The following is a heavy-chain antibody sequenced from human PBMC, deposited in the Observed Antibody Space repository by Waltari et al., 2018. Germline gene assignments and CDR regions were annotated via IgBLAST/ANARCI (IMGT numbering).Heavy chain of an antibody. CDR2: IIRIRGVA. V-gene: IGHV1-69*04. CDR1: GGTFSSYA. CDR3: ARVSCGGDCPWYFDY. J-gene: IGHJ4*02. D-gene: IGHD2-21*01. Sequence: QVQLVQSGAEVKKPGSSVKVSCKASGGTFSSYAISWVRQAPGQGLGGMGRIIRIRGVATDARKFQGRGTITADESTSTAYMELSRRGSEDTAVDYCARVSCGGDCPWYFDYWGQGTLVTVSS.